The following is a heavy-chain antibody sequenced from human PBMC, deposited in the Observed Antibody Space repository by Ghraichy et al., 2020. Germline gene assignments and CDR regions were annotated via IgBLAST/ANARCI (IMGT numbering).Heavy chain of an antibody. V-gene: IGHV3-43*01. J-gene: IGHJ4*02. CDR1: GFTFDDYT. D-gene: IGHD6-19*01. CDR3: AKGRGSGWNEGIFDY. Sequence: GESLNISCAASGFTFDDYTMHWVRQAPGKGLEWVSLITWDGGSTYYADSVKGRFTISRDNSKNSLYLQMNSLRTEDTALYYCAKGRGSGWNEGIFDYWGQGTLVTVSS. CDR2: ITWDGGST.